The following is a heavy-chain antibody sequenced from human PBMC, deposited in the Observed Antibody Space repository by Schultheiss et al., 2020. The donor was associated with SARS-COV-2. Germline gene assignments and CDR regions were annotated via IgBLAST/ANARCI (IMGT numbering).Heavy chain of an antibody. V-gene: IGHV3-19*01. Sequence: GGSLRLSCAASGFTFSNAWMSWVRQAPGKGLEWVSGVSWNGSRTHYADSVKGRFIISRDNAKNSLYLQMNSLRAEDTAVYYCAREGVATDFDYWGQGTLVTVSS. CDR1: GFTFSNAW. CDR2: VSWNGSRT. CDR3: AREGVATDFDY. D-gene: IGHD5-12*01. J-gene: IGHJ4*02.